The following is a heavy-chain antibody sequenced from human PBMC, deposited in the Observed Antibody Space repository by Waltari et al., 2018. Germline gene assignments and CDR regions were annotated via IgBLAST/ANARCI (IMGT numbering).Heavy chain of an antibody. CDR2: INHSGST. CDR1: GGSFSGYY. J-gene: IGHJ1*01. CDR3: ASGDYYDSSGYYPRIFQH. D-gene: IGHD3-22*01. V-gene: IGHV4-34*01. Sequence: QVQLQQWGAGLLKPSETLSLTCAVYGGSFSGYYWSWIRQPPGKGLEWIGEINHSGSTNYNPSLKSRVNISVDTSKNQFSLKLSSVTAADTAVDYCASGDYYDSSGYYPRIFQHWGQGTLVTVSS.